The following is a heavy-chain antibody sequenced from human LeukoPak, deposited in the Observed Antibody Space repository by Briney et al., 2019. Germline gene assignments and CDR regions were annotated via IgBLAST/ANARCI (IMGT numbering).Heavy chain of an antibody. V-gene: IGHV3-23*01. CDR1: GFTFSSYA. Sequence: GGSLRLSCAASGFTFSSYAMTWVRQAPGKGLEWVSAISGSGGSTYYADSVKGRFTISRDNSKNTLYLQMNSLRAEDTAVCYCAKALKGGSGIYFDYWGQGTLVTVSS. J-gene: IGHJ4*02. D-gene: IGHD3-10*01. CDR2: ISGSGGST. CDR3: AKALKGGSGIYFDY.